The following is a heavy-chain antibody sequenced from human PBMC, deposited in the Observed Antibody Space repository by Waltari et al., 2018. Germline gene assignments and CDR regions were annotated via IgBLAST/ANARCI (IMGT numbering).Heavy chain of an antibody. J-gene: IGHJ4*02. D-gene: IGHD3-9*01. V-gene: IGHV4-31*03. Sequence: QVQLQESGPGLVKHSQTLSLTCNVSGAPISSGSYSWSWIRQYPGKGLEWIGYIYYSGSTYYHPSLKSRVTISRDTSKNQFSLKMTSGTAADTAIYYCVRQAPEYDILNGPPKVPIDYWGQGTLVTVSS. CDR1: GAPISSGSYS. CDR3: VRQAPEYDILNGPPKVPIDY. CDR2: IYYSGST.